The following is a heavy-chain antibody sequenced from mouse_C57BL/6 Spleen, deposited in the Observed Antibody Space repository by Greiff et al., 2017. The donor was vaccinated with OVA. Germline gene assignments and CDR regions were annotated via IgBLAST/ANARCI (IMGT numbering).Heavy chain of an antibody. V-gene: IGHV6-6*01. Sequence: EVKLVESGGGLVQPGGSMKLSCAASGFTFSDAWMDWVRQSPEKGLEWVAEFRNKANNHATYYAESVKGRFTISRDDSKSSVYLQMNSLRAEDTGIYYCTRNYYGSRGFAYWGQGTLVTVSA. D-gene: IGHD1-1*01. CDR1: GFTFSDAW. J-gene: IGHJ3*01. CDR2: FRNKANNHAT. CDR3: TRNYYGSRGFAY.